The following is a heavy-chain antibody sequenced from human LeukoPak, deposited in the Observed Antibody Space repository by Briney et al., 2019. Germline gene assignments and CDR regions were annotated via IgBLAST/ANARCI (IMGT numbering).Heavy chain of an antibody. CDR3: AKGDYYCMDV. CDR1: GFTVSSNY. Sequence: SGGSLRLSCAASGFTVSSNYMSWVRQAPGKGLEWVSIIYSGGSTFYADSVKGRFTISRDNSKNTLYLQMNSLRAEDTAVYYCAKGDYYCMDVWGKGTTVTISS. V-gene: IGHV3-53*01. J-gene: IGHJ6*03. CDR2: IYSGGST.